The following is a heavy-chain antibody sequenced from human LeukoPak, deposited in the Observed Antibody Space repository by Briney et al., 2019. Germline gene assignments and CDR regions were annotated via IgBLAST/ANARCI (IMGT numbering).Heavy chain of an antibody. D-gene: IGHD5-18*01. V-gene: IGHV3-21*01. Sequence: GGSLRLSCAASGFTFSSYTMSWVRQAPGKGLEWVSTIIGSGGDTYYADSVKGRFTISRDNAKNSLYLQMNSLRAEDTAVYYCARGLTRYSLGYYFDFWGQGSLVTVSS. J-gene: IGHJ4*02. CDR2: IIGSGGDT. CDR3: ARGLTRYSLGYYFDF. CDR1: GFTFSSYT.